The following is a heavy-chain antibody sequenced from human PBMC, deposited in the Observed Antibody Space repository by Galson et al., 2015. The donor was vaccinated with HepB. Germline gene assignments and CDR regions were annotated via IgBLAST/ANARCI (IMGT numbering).Heavy chain of an antibody. CDR3: AGDRDDYYDSSGYYADAFDI. CDR1: GFTFSSYA. D-gene: IGHD3-22*01. Sequence: SLRLSCAASGFTFSSYAMHWVRQAPGKGLEWVAVISYDGSNKYYADSVKGRFTISRDNSKNTLYLQMNSLRAEDTAEYYCAGDRDDYYDSSGYYADAFDIWGQGTMVTVSS. J-gene: IGHJ3*02. CDR2: ISYDGSNK. V-gene: IGHV3-30*04.